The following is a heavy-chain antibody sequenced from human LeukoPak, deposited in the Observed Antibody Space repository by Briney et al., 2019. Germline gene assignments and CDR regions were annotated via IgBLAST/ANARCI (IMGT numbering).Heavy chain of an antibody. CDR1: GGSFSGYY. CDR2: INHSGST. Sequence: PSETLSLTCAVYGGSFSGYYWGWIRQPPGKGLEWIGEINHSGSTNYNPSLKSRVTISVDTSKNQFSLKLSSVTAADTAVYYCARGRRTRIGYCTNGVCRSPTHGRWFDPWGQGTLVTVSS. D-gene: IGHD2-8*01. V-gene: IGHV4-34*01. J-gene: IGHJ5*02. CDR3: ARGRRTRIGYCTNGVCRSPTHGRWFDP.